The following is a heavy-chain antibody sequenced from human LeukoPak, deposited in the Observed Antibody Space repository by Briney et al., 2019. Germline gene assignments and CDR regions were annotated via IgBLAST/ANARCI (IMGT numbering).Heavy chain of an antibody. Sequence: GGSLRLSCAASGFIFSNYAMTWARLTPGKGLEWVSAISGSGGTMYYADSVKGRFTISRDSSTNTLYLQLSSLRAEDTAIYYCARGGSVFAYFFDYWGQGTLVTVSS. D-gene: IGHD3-10*01. CDR3: ARGGSVFAYFFDY. V-gene: IGHV3-23*01. J-gene: IGHJ4*02. CDR1: GFIFSNYA. CDR2: ISGSGGTM.